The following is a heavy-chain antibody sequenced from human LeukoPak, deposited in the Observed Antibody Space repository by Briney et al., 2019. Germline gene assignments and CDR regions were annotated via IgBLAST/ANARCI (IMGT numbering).Heavy chain of an antibody. D-gene: IGHD3-22*01. Sequence: ASVKVSCKASGYTFTNYGISWVRQAPGQGLEWMGWISTYNGDTNYAQKLQGRVTMTTDTSTGTASMELRSPRSDDTAVYYCARERGYDSSGYYHDAFDVWGQGTMVTVSS. J-gene: IGHJ3*01. V-gene: IGHV1-18*01. CDR2: ISTYNGDT. CDR3: ARERGYDSSGYYHDAFDV. CDR1: GYTFTNYG.